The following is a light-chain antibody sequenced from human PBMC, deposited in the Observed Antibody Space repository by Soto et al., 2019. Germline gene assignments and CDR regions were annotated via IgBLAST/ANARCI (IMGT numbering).Light chain of an antibody. CDR1: QTISSW. Sequence: DIQMTQSPSTLSGSVGDRVTITCRASQTISSWLAWYQQKPGKAPKLLIYKASTLKSGVPSRFSGSGSGTEFTLTISRMQNDDFATYYCQQYNSYSEAFGQGTKV. CDR3: QQYNSYSEA. V-gene: IGKV1-5*03. J-gene: IGKJ1*01. CDR2: KAS.